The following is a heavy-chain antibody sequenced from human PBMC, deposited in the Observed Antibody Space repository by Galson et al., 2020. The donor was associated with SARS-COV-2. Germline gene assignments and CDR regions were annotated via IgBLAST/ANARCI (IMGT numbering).Heavy chain of an antibody. CDR2: ITTYNGNT. Sequence: ASVKVSCKASGYTFTNYGISWVRQAPGQGLEWMGWITTYNGNTTYAQNLQGRVTMTTDTSTSTAYMELRSLRSDDTAVYYCARWAPYYYYYYMDVWGKGTTVTISS. CDR3: ARWAPYYYYYYMDV. J-gene: IGHJ6*03. V-gene: IGHV1-18*01. CDR1: GYTFTNYG.